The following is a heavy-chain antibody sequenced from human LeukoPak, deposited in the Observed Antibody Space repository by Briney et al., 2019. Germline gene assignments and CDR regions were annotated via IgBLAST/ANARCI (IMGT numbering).Heavy chain of an antibody. J-gene: IGHJ6*03. Sequence: GGSLRLSCAASGFTFSGSAMHWVRQASGKVLEWVGRIRSKANSYATAYAASVKGRFTISRDDSKNTAYLQMNSLKTEDTAVYYCTRHEDYYYYYMDVWGKGTTVTVSS. V-gene: IGHV3-73*01. CDR1: GFTFSGSA. CDR3: TRHEDYYYYYMDV. CDR2: IRSKANSYAT.